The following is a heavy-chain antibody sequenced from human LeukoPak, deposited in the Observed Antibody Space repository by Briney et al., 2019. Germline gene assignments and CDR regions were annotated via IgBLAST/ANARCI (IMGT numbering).Heavy chain of an antibody. Sequence: SLTCXXYGGSXSGYYWSWIRQPPGKGLEWIGEINHSGSTNYNPSLKSRVTISVDTSKNQFSLKLSSVTAADTAVYYCATRRRYSGSYYRAGSDAFDIWGQGTMVTVSS. CDR2: INHSGST. V-gene: IGHV4-34*01. CDR3: ATRRRYSGSYYRAGSDAFDI. D-gene: IGHD1-26*01. J-gene: IGHJ3*02. CDR1: GGSXSGYY.